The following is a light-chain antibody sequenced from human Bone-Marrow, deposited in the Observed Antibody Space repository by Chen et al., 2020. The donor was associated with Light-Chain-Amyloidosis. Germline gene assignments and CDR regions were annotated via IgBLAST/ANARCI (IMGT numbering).Light chain of an antibody. J-gene: IGKJ4*01. CDR2: GSS. CDR1: PTISSNY. CDR3: QQYGTSPRT. V-gene: IGKV3-20*01. Sequence: EIVLTQSPGTLSLSPGEGANLSCRASPTISSNYLTWYQHTFGQAPWLLSYGSSSRATGIPDRFTGSGSGTDFTLTINRLEPEDFARYYCQQYGTSPRTFGGGTKVEIK.